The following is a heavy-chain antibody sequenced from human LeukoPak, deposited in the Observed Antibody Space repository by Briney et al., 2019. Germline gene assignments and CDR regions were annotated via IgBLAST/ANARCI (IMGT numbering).Heavy chain of an antibody. CDR2: IYSVGTT. J-gene: IGHJ4*02. V-gene: IGHV3-66*01. CDR1: GFTVSNNY. Sequence: GGSLRLSYAASGFTVSNNYMSWVRQPPGKGLEWDSGIYSVGTTYYADSVKGRFTISRDNSKNALYLQMNSLRAEDTAVYYCAGSLAYCGGDCRLGDYWGQGTLVTVSS. CDR3: AGSLAYCGGDCRLGDY. D-gene: IGHD2-21*02.